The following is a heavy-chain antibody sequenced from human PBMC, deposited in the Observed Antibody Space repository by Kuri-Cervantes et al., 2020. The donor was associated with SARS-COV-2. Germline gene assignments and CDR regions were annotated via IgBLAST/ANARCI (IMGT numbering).Heavy chain of an antibody. D-gene: IGHD2/OR15-2a*01. V-gene: IGHV4-39*01. CDR1: GGSISSSSYY. J-gene: IGHJ4*02. Sequence: SETLSLTCTVSGGSISSSSYYWGWIRQPPGEGLEWIGSIYYSGSTYYNPSLKSRVTISVDTSKNQFSLKLGSVTAADTAVYYCARFFLWSFDYWGQGTLVTVSS. CDR3: ARFFLWSFDY. CDR2: IYYSGST.